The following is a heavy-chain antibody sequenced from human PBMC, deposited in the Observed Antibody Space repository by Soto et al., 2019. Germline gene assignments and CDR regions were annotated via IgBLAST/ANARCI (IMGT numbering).Heavy chain of an antibody. J-gene: IGHJ4*02. CDR2: IVPIFTTP. CDR3: ARAGFSGSYFGY. Sequence: QVKLVQSGGEVRKPGSSVRVSCQTSGGTFGSYAISWVRQAPGQGLEWMGDIVPIFTTPRYAQKLQGRVTITADESTNTVYMDLTNLRSADTAVYFCARAGFSGSYFGYWGQGTLVTVSS. V-gene: IGHV1-69*01. D-gene: IGHD1-26*01. CDR1: GGTFGSYA.